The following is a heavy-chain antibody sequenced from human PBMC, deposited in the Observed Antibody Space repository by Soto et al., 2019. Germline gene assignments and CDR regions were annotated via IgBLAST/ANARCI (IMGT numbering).Heavy chain of an antibody. Sequence: EVQLVESGGGLVKPGGSLRLSCAASGFTFSNAWMSWVRQAPGKGLEWVGRLKSKTDGGTTDYAAPVKGRFTISRDDSKNTLYLQMKSLKTEATAVYYCTTAPPYSSGTAYYYYGMDVWGQGTTVNVSS. V-gene: IGHV3-15*01. CDR1: GFTFSNAW. CDR2: LKSKTDGGTT. D-gene: IGHD6-19*01. CDR3: TTAPPYSSGTAYYYYGMDV. J-gene: IGHJ6*02.